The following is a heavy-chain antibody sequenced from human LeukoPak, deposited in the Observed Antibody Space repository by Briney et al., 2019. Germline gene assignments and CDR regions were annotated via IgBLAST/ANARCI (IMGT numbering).Heavy chain of an antibody. CDR2: IYYSGST. J-gene: IGHJ5*02. CDR3: AAYSGYELDWFDP. CDR1: GGSISSYY. D-gene: IGHD5-12*01. V-gene: IGHV4-59*01. Sequence: SETLSLTCTVSGGSISSYYWSWIRQPPGKGLEWIGYIYYSGSTNYNPSLKSRATISVDTSKNQFSLKLSSVTAADTAVYYCAAYSGYELDWFDPWGQGTLVTVSS.